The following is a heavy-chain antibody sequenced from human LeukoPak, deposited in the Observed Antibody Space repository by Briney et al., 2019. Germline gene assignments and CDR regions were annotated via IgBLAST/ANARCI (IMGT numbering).Heavy chain of an antibody. CDR3: AKGFSASSSLTFDY. CDR1: GFTFSSYA. V-gene: IGHV3-23*01. D-gene: IGHD6-13*01. J-gene: IGHJ4*02. CDR2: ISGSGLST. Sequence: GGSLRLSCAASGFTFSSYAMSWVRQAPGKGLQWVSAISGSGLSTYYADSVKGRFTISRDNSKNTLYLQMNSLRAEDTAISYCAKGFSASSSLTFDYWGQGTLVTVSS.